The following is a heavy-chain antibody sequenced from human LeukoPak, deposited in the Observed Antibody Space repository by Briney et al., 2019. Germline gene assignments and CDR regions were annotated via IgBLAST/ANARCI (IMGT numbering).Heavy chain of an antibody. CDR2: IYHSGST. CDR1: GGSISSGGYY. J-gene: IGHJ4*02. Sequence: SETLSLTCTVSGGSISSGGYYWSWIRQPPGKGLEWIGYIYHSGSTYYNPSLKSRVTISVDRSKNQFSLKLSSVTAADTAVYYCARTPYCTGGSCYGIDYWGQGTLVTVSS. V-gene: IGHV4-30-2*01. CDR3: ARTPYCTGGSCYGIDY. D-gene: IGHD2-15*01.